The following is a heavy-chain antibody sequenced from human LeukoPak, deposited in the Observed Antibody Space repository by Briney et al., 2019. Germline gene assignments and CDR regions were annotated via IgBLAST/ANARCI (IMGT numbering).Heavy chain of an antibody. CDR2: ISSSSSYI. V-gene: IGHV3-21*01. CDR3: AREGGESPSYYFDY. J-gene: IGHJ4*02. D-gene: IGHD3-10*01. Sequence: GGSLRLSCAASGFTFSSYSMNWVRQAPGKGLEWVSSISSSSSYIYYADSVKGRFTISRDNVKNSLYLQMNSLRAEDTAVYYCAREGGESPSYYFDYWGQGALVTVSS. CDR1: GFTFSSYS.